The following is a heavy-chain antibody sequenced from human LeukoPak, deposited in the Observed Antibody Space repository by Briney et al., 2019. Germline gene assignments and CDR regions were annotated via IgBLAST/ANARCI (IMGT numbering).Heavy chain of an antibody. V-gene: IGHV4-39*07. D-gene: IGHD3-10*01. CDR1: GDSISSSNKY. CDR2: INYSGNT. CDR3: ARGIYGSDPSYYYYYYMDV. Sequence: PSETLSLTCTVSGDSISSSNKYWAWIRQPPGEGLEWIGSINYSGNTYFHPSLKSRVTISVDMSKNQFSLKLSSVTAADTAVYYCARGIYGSDPSYYYYYYMDVWGKGTTVTISS. J-gene: IGHJ6*03.